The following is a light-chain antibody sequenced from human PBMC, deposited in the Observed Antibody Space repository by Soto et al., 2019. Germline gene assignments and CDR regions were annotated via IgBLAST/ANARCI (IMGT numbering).Light chain of an antibody. Sequence: QSALTQPPSASGSPGQAVTISCTGPSSDVGYFYHVSWYQQHPGKAPKLLIYDITTRPSGVPDRFSGSKSGDTASLTVSGLQAEDEADYYCSSYTVSGAVFGGGTKLTVL. CDR3: SSYTVSGAV. CDR2: DIT. CDR1: SSDVGYFYH. J-gene: IGLJ3*02. V-gene: IGLV2-8*01.